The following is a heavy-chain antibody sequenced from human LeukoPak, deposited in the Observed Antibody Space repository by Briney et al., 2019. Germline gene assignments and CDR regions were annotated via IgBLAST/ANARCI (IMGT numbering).Heavy chain of an antibody. Sequence: GGSLRLSCAASGFTFDDYAMNWVRQAPGKGLEWVSGINWNGGSTYYRDSVKGRFPISSDNAKNSLYLQMNSLRAEDTALYYCARVKGSGYRNSIDYWGQGTLVTVSS. V-gene: IGHV3-20*04. CDR1: GFTFDDYA. CDR3: ARVKGSGYRNSIDY. CDR2: INWNGGST. D-gene: IGHD3-3*01. J-gene: IGHJ4*02.